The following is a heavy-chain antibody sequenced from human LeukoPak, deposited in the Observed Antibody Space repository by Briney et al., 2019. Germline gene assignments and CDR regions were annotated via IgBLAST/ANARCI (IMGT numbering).Heavy chain of an antibody. CDR3: AKSRATGTYPGRFDY. CDR1: GFTFSSHV. V-gene: IGHV3-23*01. CDR2: LSGSGKYT. Sequence: GGSLRLSCAASGFTFSSHVMSWVHQAPGRGLVWVSSLSGSGKYTFYADSVKGRFTISRDNSRNELFLQMNSLTSGDTAEYYCAKSRATGTYPGRFDYWGLGILVTVSS. D-gene: IGHD3-10*01. J-gene: IGHJ4*02.